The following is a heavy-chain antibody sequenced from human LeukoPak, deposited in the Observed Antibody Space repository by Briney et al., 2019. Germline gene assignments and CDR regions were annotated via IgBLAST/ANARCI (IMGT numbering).Heavy chain of an antibody. Sequence: NPSETLSLTCGVYGGSFSGYYWNWIRQSPGKGLEWSGEINHSGTTNYIPSLKSPVTISVDTTKKQFSLKLSSVTAADTALYYCARFPCSGDSCYSGIRAFDIWGQGTMVTVSS. D-gene: IGHD2-15*01. CDR1: GGSFSGYY. J-gene: IGHJ3*02. CDR3: ARFPCSGDSCYSGIRAFDI. V-gene: IGHV4-34*01. CDR2: INHSGTT.